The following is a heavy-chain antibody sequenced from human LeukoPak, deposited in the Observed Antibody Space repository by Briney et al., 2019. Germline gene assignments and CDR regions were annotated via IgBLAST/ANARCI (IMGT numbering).Heavy chain of an antibody. J-gene: IGHJ4*02. CDR3: ATLRGYYYDSSGYYPPFDY. D-gene: IGHD3-22*01. V-gene: IGHV1-69*02. CDR1: GGTFSSYT. CDR2: IIPILGIA. Sequence: SVKVSCKASGGTFSSYTISWVRQAPGQGLEWMGRIIPILGIANYAQKFQGRVTITADKSTSTAYMELSSLRSEDTAVYYCATLRGYYYDSSGYYPPFDYWGQGTLVTVSA.